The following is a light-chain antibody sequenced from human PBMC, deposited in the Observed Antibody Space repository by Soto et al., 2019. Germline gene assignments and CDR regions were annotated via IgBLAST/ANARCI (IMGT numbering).Light chain of an antibody. CDR3: QHYDEWPLT. Sequence: RVMTQSPATLSVSPGEKATLSCRASQTVSNNLAWYQQKPGQAPRLLIYFASTRATGIPVRFSGSGSGTEFTFTISSLQSEDFAVYYCQHYDEWPLTFGGGTKVEIK. CDR2: FAS. V-gene: IGKV3-15*01. CDR1: QTVSNN. J-gene: IGKJ4*01.